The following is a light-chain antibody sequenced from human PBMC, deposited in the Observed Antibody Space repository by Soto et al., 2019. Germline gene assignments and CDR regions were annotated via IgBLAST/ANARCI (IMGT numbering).Light chain of an antibody. CDR3: SSYKPGSTLYV. V-gene: IGLV2-14*01. CDR2: EVS. Sequence: QSALAQPASVSGSPGQSITISCTGSSNDIGAYKYVSWYQQYPGKAPKLIIFEVSNRPSGVSNRFSGSKSGNTASLTIAGLQAEEEADYHCSSYKPGSTLYVLGGVKKVTV. CDR1: SNDIGAYKY. J-gene: IGLJ1*01.